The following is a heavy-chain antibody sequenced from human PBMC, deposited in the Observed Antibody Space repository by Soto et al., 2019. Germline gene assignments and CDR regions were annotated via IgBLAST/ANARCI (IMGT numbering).Heavy chain of an antibody. CDR2: INPSTGST. Sequence: EASVKVSCKASGYTFTSEYIHWVRQAPGQRLEWMGIINPSTGSTRYSQKFQGRVTITRDTSASTAYMELSSLRSEDTAVYYCARALGGWPDYWGRGTLVTVSS. D-gene: IGHD2-15*01. CDR3: ARALGGWPDY. CDR1: GYTFTSEY. V-gene: IGHV1-46*01. J-gene: IGHJ4*02.